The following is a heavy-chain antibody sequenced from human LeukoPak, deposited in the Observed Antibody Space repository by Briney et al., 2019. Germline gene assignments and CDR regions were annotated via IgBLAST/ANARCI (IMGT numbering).Heavy chain of an antibody. CDR1: GFTLSSYA. V-gene: IGHV3-23*01. D-gene: IGHD6-19*01. J-gene: IGHJ4*02. CDR2: MYDSGGTTSYA. CDR3: AKNREQWLVRPANFDY. Sequence: GGSLRLSCEASGFTLSSYAMNWVRQAPGKGLEWVAGMYDSGGTTSYAWYAGSVKGRFTISRDKFKNTLYLQMNSLRAEDTAVYYCAKNREQWLVRPANFDYWGQGILVSVSS.